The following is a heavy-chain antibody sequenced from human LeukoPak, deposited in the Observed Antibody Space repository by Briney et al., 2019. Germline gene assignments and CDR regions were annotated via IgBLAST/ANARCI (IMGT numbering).Heavy chain of an antibody. CDR2: INHSGST. V-gene: IGHV4-34*01. CDR1: GGSFSGYY. J-gene: IGHJ6*02. CDR3: ASHRRTVTTPFSYYYYGMDV. Sequence: PSETLSLTCAVYGGSFSGYYWSWIRQPPGKGLEWIGEINHSGSTNYNPSLKSRVTMSVDTSKNQFSLKLSSVTAADTAVYYCASHRRTVTTPFSYYYYGMDVWGQGTTVTVSS. D-gene: IGHD4-17*01.